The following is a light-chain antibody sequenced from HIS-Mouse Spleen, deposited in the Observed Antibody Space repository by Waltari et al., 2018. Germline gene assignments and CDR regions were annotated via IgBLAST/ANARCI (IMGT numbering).Light chain of an antibody. CDR3: SSYTSSSTYV. Sequence: QSALTQPASASASPGQSITISRTGTSSDGGRSNYLPWYQQHPGKAPKLMIYDVSNRPSGVSKRFSGSKSGNTASLTISGLQAEDEADYYCSSYTSSSTYVFGTGTKVTVL. CDR2: DVS. CDR1: SSDGGRSNY. V-gene: IGLV2-14*03. J-gene: IGLJ1*01.